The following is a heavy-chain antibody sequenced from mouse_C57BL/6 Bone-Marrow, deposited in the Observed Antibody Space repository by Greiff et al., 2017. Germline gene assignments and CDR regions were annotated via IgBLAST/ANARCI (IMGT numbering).Heavy chain of an antibody. CDR2: ILPGSGST. J-gene: IGHJ4*01. CDR3: ARRNKEYAMDY. D-gene: IGHD5-2*01. Sequence: VKVVESGAELMKPGASVKLSCKATGYTFTGYWIEWVKQRPGHGLEWIGEILPGSGSTNYNEKFKGKATFTADTSTNTAYMQLSSLTTDDSAIYYCARRNKEYAMDYWGQGTSVTVSS. V-gene: IGHV1-9*01. CDR1: GYTFTGYW.